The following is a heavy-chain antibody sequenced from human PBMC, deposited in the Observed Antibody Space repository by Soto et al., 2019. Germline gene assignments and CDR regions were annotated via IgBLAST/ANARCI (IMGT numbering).Heavy chain of an antibody. V-gene: IGHV1-24*01. J-gene: IGHJ3*02. CDR3: ATDRRYSSGGLDAFDI. CDR2: FDPEGGET. CDR1: GYTLTELS. D-gene: IGHD6-19*01. Sequence: ASVKVSCKVSGYTLTELSMHWVRQAPGKGLEWMGGFDPEGGETIYAQKFQGRVTMTEDTSTDTAYMELSSLRSEDTAVYYCATDRRYSSGGLDAFDIWGQGTMVTVSS.